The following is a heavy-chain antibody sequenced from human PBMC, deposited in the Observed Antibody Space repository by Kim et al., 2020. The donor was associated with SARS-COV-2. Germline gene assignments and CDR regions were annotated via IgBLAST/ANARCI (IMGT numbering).Heavy chain of an antibody. CDR2: FDPEDGET. V-gene: IGHV1-24*01. Sequence: ASVKVSCKVSGYTLTELSMHWVRQAPGKGLEWMGGFDPEDGETIYAQKFQGRVTMTEDTSTDTAYMELSSLRSEDTAVYYCATDYYQLTPRKRGDYYYYYGMDVWDQGTTVTVSS. CDR3: ATDYYQLTPRKRGDYYYYYGMDV. CDR1: GYTLTELS. J-gene: IGHJ6*02. D-gene: IGHD2-2*01.